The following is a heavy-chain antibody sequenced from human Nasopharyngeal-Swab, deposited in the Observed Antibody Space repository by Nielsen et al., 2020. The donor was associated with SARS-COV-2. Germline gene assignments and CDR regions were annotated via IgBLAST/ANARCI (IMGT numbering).Heavy chain of an antibody. CDR1: GFTFSSYA. D-gene: IGHD3-10*01. Sequence: WGSLRLSCAASGFTFSSYAMSWVRQAPGKGLEWVSAISGSGGSTYYADSVKGRFTISRDNSKNTLYLQMNSLRAEDTAVYYCAKVRPDGSGSYTYYFDYWGQGTLVTVSS. CDR3: AKVRPDGSGSYTYYFDY. V-gene: IGHV3-23*01. J-gene: IGHJ4*02. CDR2: ISGSGGST.